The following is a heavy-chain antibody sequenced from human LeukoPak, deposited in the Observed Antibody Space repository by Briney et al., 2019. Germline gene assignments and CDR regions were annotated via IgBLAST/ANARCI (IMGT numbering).Heavy chain of an antibody. J-gene: IGHJ4*02. CDR2: MNPNSGNT. CDR3: ARGLRYGVGRTFDY. CDR1: GYTFTSYD. Sequence: ASVKVSCKASGYTFTSYDINWVRQATGQGLEWMGWMNPNSGNTGYAQKFQGRVTMTRNTSISTAYMELSSLRSEDTAVYYCARGLRYGVGRTFDYWGQGTLVTVSS. D-gene: IGHD4-17*01. V-gene: IGHV1-8*01.